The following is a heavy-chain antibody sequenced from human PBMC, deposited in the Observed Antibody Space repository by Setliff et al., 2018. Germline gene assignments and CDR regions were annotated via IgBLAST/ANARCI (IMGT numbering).Heavy chain of an antibody. CDR1: GGSFSDYY. CDR2: INHSGST. Sequence: SETLSLTCTVYGGSFSDYYWGWVRLPPGKGLEWIGEINHSGSTNYIPSLKSRLTISVDTSKNQSSLKLSSVTAADTAMYYCRFWSGYYKNDYWGQGTLVTVS. V-gene: IGHV4-34*01. J-gene: IGHJ4*02. CDR3: RFWSGYYKNDY. D-gene: IGHD3-3*01.